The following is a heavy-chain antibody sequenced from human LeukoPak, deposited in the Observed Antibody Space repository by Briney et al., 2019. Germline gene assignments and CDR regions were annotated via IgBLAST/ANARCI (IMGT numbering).Heavy chain of an antibody. CDR3: AKDFDYSSSSGG. J-gene: IGHJ4*02. Sequence: SGGSLRLSCAASGFTFSSYAMSWVRQAPGKGLEWVSAISGSGGSTYYADSVKGRFTISRDNSKHTLYLQMNSLRAEDTSVYYCAKDFDYSSSSGGWGQGTLVTVSS. CDR1: GFTFSSYA. CDR2: ISGSGGST. V-gene: IGHV3-23*01. D-gene: IGHD6-6*01.